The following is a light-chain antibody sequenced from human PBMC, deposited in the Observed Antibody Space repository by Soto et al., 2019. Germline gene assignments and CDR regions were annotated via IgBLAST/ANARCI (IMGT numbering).Light chain of an antibody. CDR1: SSDVGGYDY. J-gene: IGLJ3*02. Sequence: QSALTQPASVSGSPGQSITISCTGTSSDVGGYDYVSWYQHHPGKVPKLMIYEVNNRPSGVSNRFSGSKSGNTASLTISGLQAEDEADYYCFSFTFSSTWVFGGGTKLTVL. V-gene: IGLV2-14*01. CDR3: FSFTFSSTWV. CDR2: EVN.